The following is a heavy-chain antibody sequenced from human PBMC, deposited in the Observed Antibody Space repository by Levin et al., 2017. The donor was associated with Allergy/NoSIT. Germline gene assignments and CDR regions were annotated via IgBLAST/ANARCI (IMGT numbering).Heavy chain of an antibody. Sequence: GESLKISCKGSGYSFTSYWIGWVRQMPGKGLEWMGIIYPGDSDTRYSPSFQGQVTISADKSISTAYLQWSSLKASDTAMYYCARQGTTGTTDYYYGMDVWGQGTTVTVSS. D-gene: IGHD1-1*01. CDR2: IYPGDSDT. CDR3: ARQGTTGTTDYYYGMDV. CDR1: GYSFTSYW. J-gene: IGHJ6*02. V-gene: IGHV5-51*01.